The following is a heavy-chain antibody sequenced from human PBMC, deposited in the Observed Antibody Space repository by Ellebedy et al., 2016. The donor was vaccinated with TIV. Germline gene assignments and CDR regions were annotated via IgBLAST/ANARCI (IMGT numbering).Heavy chain of an antibody. CDR3: ARAPRYYNFWSGYREHFDS. V-gene: IGHV4-4*08. J-gene: IGHJ4*02. D-gene: IGHD3-3*01. CDR1: GASMSYNY. CDR2: IYDIGTT. Sequence: MPSETLSLTCDVSGASMSYNYWSWVRQPPGKGLEWIGYIYDIGTTNYIPSLKSRVAISIDTSKNQFSLKLKSVTAADTAVYFCARAPRYYNFWSGYREHFDSWGPGILVTVSS.